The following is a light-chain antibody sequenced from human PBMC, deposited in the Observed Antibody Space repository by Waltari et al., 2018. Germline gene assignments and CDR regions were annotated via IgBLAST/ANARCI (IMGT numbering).Light chain of an antibody. J-gene: IGKJ1*01. CDR1: QTVLYSSNNKNY. CDR2: WAS. CDR3: QQYYTTPWT. Sequence: IVMTQSPDSLAVSLGERATINCKSSQTVLYSSNNKNYLAWYQQKPRQPPKLLIYWASTRESGVPDRFSGSGSGTDFTLTISSLQAEDVAVYYCQQYYTTPWTFGQGTKVEIK. V-gene: IGKV4-1*01.